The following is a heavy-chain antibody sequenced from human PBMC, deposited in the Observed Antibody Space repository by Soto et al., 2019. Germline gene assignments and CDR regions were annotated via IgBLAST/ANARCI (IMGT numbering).Heavy chain of an antibody. V-gene: IGHV1-8*01. CDR2: MNSNSGNT. D-gene: IGHD6-13*01. CDR3: AGARDYSRRFDP. CDR1: GYSFISYD. J-gene: IGHJ5*02. Sequence: QVQLVQSGAEVKKPGASVKVSCKASGYSFISYDINWVRQAPGQGLECMGWMNSNSGNTGYAQKFQGRVPMTRNTSIRTAYVELCILRSEDTAVYPCAGARDYSRRFDPWGQGTLVTVSS.